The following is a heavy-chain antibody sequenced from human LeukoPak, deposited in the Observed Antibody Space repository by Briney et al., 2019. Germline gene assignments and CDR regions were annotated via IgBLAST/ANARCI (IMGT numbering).Heavy chain of an antibody. D-gene: IGHD3-22*01. J-gene: IGHJ4*02. Sequence: GGSLRLSCAASGFTFSSYWMSWVRQAPGKGLEWVANIKQDGSEKYYVDSVKGRFTISRDNAKNSLYLQMNSLRAEDTAVYYCASSTYYYDSSGYYPLGYWGQGTLVTVSS. CDR1: GFTFSSYW. CDR2: IKQDGSEK. CDR3: ASSTYYYDSSGYYPLGY. V-gene: IGHV3-7*01.